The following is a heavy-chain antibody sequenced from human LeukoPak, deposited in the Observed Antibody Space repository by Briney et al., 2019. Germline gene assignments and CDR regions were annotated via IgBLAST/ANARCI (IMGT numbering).Heavy chain of an antibody. D-gene: IGHD3-10*01. CDR3: ARDRIRSFDY. J-gene: IGHJ4*02. CDR2: ISGSDGST. Sequence: GGSLRLSCAASGFTFSDYAMTWVRQAPGKGLAWISVISGSDGSTYYADSVKGRFTISRDNSKSTLYLQMSSLRAEDTGVYYCARDRIRSFDYWGQGTLVTVSS. CDR1: GFTFSDYA. V-gene: IGHV3-23*01.